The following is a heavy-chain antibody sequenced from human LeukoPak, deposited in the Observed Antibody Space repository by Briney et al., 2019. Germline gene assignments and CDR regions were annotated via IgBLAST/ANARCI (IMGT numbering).Heavy chain of an antibody. Sequence: PGGSLRLSCAASGFTFSAYAMHWVRQAPGKGLEWVAVISYDGRNKYYADSVKGRFTISGDKSKDTLYLQMNSLRPEDTAVYYCARGPGPIAGAKNPFDIWGQGTMVTVSS. CDR1: GFTFSAYA. CDR3: ARGPGPIAGAKNPFDI. J-gene: IGHJ3*02. CDR2: ISYDGRNK. D-gene: IGHD1-26*01. V-gene: IGHV3-30*01.